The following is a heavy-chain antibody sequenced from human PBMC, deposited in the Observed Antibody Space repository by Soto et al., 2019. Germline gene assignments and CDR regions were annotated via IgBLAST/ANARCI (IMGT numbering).Heavy chain of an antibody. J-gene: IGHJ6*02. V-gene: IGHV3-7*01. D-gene: IGHD3-3*01. CDR1: GFTFSSYW. Sequence: GGSLRLSCAASGFTFSSYWMSWVRQAPGKGLEWVANIKQDGSEKYYVDSVKGRFTISRDNAKNSLYLQMNSLRAEDTAVYYCARFELYDFWSGYYRVFYGMDVWGQGTTVTVSS. CDR3: ARFELYDFWSGYYRVFYGMDV. CDR2: IKQDGSEK.